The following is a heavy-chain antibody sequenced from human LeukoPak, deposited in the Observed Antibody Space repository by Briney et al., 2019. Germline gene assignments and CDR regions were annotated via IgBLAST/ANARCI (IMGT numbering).Heavy chain of an antibody. J-gene: IGHJ4*02. CDR1: GFTFSSYA. Sequence: GGSLRLSCEASGFTFSSYALSWVRQAPGKGLEWVSTISGSGGSTHYADSVKGRFTISRDDSKNTLYLQMNSLRADDTAVFYCAKSGLNRFDYWGQGTLVTVSS. D-gene: IGHD2-15*01. CDR3: AKSGLNRFDY. CDR2: ISGSGGST. V-gene: IGHV3-23*01.